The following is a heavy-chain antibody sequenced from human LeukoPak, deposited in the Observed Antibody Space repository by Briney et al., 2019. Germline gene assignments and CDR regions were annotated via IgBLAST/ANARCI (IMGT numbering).Heavy chain of an antibody. CDR3: ARLTLSANDWCYDY. CDR1: GFTFSAYW. Sequence: GGSLRLSCAASGFTFSAYWMRWVRQAPGKGLEWVASIKEDGSEKYYVDSVKGRFTISRDDAKNSLYLQMNSLRAEDTAVYYCARLTLSANDWCYDYWGQGTLVTVSS. D-gene: IGHD5-12*01. J-gene: IGHJ4*02. V-gene: IGHV3-7*01. CDR2: IKEDGSEK.